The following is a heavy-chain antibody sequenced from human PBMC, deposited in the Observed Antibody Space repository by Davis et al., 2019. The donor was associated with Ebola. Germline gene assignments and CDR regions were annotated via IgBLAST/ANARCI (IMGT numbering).Heavy chain of an antibody. J-gene: IGHJ1*01. Sequence: GESLKISCAASGFTFSDYYMSWIRQAPGKGLEWVSYISSSGSTIYYADSVKGRFTISRDNAKNSLYLQMNSLRAEDTAVYYCAGGPLIQPTQHWGQGTLVTVSS. CDR3: AGGPLIQPTQH. CDR1: GFTFSDYY. V-gene: IGHV3-11*01. CDR2: ISSSGSTI. D-gene: IGHD5-18*01.